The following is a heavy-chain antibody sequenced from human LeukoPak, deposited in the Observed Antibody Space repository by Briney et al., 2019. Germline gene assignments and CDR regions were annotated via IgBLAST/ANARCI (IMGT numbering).Heavy chain of an antibody. D-gene: IGHD3-22*01. Sequence: SETLSLTCTVSGGSISSYYWSWIRQPPGKGLEWIGYIYYSGSTNYNPSLKSRVTISVDTSKNQFSLRLSSVTAADTAVYYCARHRPYYYDSRQYFDYWGQGTLVTVSS. V-gene: IGHV4-59*08. CDR1: GGSISSYY. J-gene: IGHJ4*02. CDR2: IYYSGST. CDR3: ARHRPYYYDSRQYFDY.